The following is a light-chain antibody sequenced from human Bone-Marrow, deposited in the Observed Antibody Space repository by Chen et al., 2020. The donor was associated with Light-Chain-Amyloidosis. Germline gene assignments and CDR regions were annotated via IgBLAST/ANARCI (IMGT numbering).Light chain of an antibody. J-gene: IGKJ4*01. Sequence: EIVLTQSPGTLSLSPGEGANLSCRASQTISSTYLTWYQQKFGQAPRLLIYGSSSRATGIPDRFTGSGSATDFTLTINRLEPEDFAMYYCQQYGTSPLTFGGGTKVEIK. CDR2: GSS. CDR1: QTISSTY. CDR3: QQYGTSPLT. V-gene: IGKV3-20*01.